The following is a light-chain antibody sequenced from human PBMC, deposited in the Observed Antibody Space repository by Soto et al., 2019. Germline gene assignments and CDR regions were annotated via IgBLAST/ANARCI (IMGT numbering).Light chain of an antibody. J-gene: IGKJ1*01. CDR3: RQRSKWPQA. CDR2: DTS. Sequence: IVLNNYPATEPLSPGERATLSSRASQRVNNYLAWYQQKPGQAPRLLIYDTSDRATGIPARFSGSGSGRDMTLTCSSLEPEDLAVCYWRQRSKWPQACGEGTKVDIK. V-gene: IGKV3-11*02. CDR1: QRVNNY.